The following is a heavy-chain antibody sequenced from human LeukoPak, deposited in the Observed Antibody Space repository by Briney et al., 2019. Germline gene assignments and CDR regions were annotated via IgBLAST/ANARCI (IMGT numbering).Heavy chain of an antibody. Sequence: GGSLRLSCTASGFTFDNYAMSWFRQAPGKGLEWVGFIRSKIYGGTTEYAASVQGRFTISRDDSKSIAYLQMTSLKSEDTAVYYCVRYSGDADYWGQGTLVTVSS. CDR1: GFTFDNYA. CDR3: VRYSGDADY. V-gene: IGHV3-49*03. CDR2: IRSKIYGGTT. J-gene: IGHJ4*02. D-gene: IGHD5-12*01.